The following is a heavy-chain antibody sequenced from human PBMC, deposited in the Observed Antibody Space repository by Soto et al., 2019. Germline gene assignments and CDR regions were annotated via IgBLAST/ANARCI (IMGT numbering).Heavy chain of an antibody. CDR3: ARGDYFDRRFDY. J-gene: IGHJ4*02. V-gene: IGHV3-7*03. Sequence: GGSLRLSXAASGFTFSSYWMNWVRQAPGRGLEWVADIKQDETEKYYVDSVKGRFTISRDNAKNSLYLQMDSLRAEDTAVYYCARGDYFDRRFDYWGQGTLVTVSS. CDR1: GFTFSSYW. D-gene: IGHD3-22*01. CDR2: IKQDETEK.